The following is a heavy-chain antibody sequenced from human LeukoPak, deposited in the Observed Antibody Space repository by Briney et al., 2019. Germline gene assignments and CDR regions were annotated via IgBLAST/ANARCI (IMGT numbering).Heavy chain of an antibody. CDR3: ARDSNYYDSSGPFDY. V-gene: IGHV1-18*04. D-gene: IGHD3-22*01. CDR2: ISAYNGNT. Sequence: GASVKVSCKASGYTFTGYYMHWVRQAPGQGLEWMGWISAYNGNTNYAQKLQGRVTMTTDTSTSTAYMELRSLRSDDTAVYYCARDSNYYDSSGPFDYWGQGTLVTVSS. J-gene: IGHJ4*02. CDR1: GYTFTGYY.